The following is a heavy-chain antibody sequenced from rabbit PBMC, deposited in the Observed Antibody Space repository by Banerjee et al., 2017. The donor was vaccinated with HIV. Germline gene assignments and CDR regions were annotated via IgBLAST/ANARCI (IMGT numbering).Heavy chain of an antibody. CDR1: GADFSSNA. Sequence: QSLEESGGDLVKPGASLTLTCTASGADFSSNAMCWVRQAPGKGPEWIACIYTNSDKTYYASWAKGRFTGSKTSSTTVTLQMTSLTAADTATYFCARDQCDSSCGYYANTRLDLWGPGTLVTVS. CDR2: IYTNSDKT. J-gene: IGHJ3*01. V-gene: IGHV1S40*01. CDR3: ARDQCDSSCGYYANTRLDL. D-gene: IGHD1-1*01.